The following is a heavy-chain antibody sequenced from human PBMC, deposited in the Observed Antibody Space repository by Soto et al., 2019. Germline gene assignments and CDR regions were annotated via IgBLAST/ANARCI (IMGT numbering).Heavy chain of an antibody. CDR2: IIYDGGNK. CDR1: GFTFSSYG. CDR3: AKDGRNFGVVDTAMATDY. V-gene: IGHV3-30*18. D-gene: IGHD5-18*01. J-gene: IGHJ4*02. Sequence: QHGWSLRLCCAASGFTFSSYGMHSVRQAPGKGLELVAVIIYDGGNKDDGGTVNGRFTISRENSKKTLYLQMNGLRAEDTAVYYCAKDGRNFGVVDTAMATDYWRQGTLVTVSS.